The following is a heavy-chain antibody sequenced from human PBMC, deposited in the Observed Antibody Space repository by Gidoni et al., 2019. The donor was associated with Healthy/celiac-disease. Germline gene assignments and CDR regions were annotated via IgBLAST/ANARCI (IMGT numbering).Heavy chain of an antibody. V-gene: IGHV4-31*03. CDR3: ARQVGASGMDV. CDR2: SYYSGST. CDR1: GGSISSGGYY. J-gene: IGHJ6*02. D-gene: IGHD1-26*01. Sequence: QVQLQESGPGLVKPSPTLSLTCTVSGGSISSGGYYWSWIRQHPGQGLEWIGYSYYSGSTYYNPSLKSRVTISVDTSKNQFSLKLSSVTAADTAVYYCARQVGASGMDVWGQGTTVTVSS.